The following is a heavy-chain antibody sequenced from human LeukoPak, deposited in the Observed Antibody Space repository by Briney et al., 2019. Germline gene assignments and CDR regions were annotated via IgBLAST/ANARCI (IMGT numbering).Heavy chain of an antibody. CDR2: SNPNSGVT. D-gene: IGHD3-22*01. V-gene: IGHV1-2*06. CDR3: ARDLYDSSGYKFDY. Sequence: ASVKVSCKASGYTFTGCYMHWVRQAPGQGLEWMGRSNPNSGVTNYAQKFQGRVTMTRDTSISTAYMELSRLRSDDTAVYYCARDLYDSSGYKFDYWGQGTLVTVSS. CDR1: GYTFTGCY. J-gene: IGHJ4*02.